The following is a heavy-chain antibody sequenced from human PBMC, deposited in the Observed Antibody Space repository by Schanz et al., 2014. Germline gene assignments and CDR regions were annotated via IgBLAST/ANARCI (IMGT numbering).Heavy chain of an antibody. Sequence: QVQLVESGGAVVQPGRSLRLSCAVSGFTFSSYSMHWVRQAPGKGLEWVALISYDGTIKVHADSVKGRFIISRDNSNNTLFLQINSLRPDDTALYYCAKGKYERLKNVRDVRDWDAWGQGTLVTVSS. D-gene: IGHD3-10*02. CDR3: AKGKYERLKNVRDVRDWDA. J-gene: IGHJ5*02. V-gene: IGHV3-30*04. CDR2: ISYDGTIK. CDR1: GFTFSSYS.